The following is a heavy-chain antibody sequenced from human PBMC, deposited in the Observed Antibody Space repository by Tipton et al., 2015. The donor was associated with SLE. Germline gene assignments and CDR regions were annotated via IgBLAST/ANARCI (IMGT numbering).Heavy chain of an antibody. CDR1: GGSISTYY. V-gene: IGHV4-59*01. Sequence: TLSLTCTVSGGSISTYYWSWIRQSPGKGLEWIGYIYYTGSTNYNPSLRSRITMSVDTSNNQFSLKLSSVTAADTAVYYCARVFQGANWSYYFDPWGRGTLVTVSS. CDR3: ARVFQGANWSYYFDP. J-gene: IGHJ2*01. CDR2: IYYTGST. D-gene: IGHD4/OR15-4a*01.